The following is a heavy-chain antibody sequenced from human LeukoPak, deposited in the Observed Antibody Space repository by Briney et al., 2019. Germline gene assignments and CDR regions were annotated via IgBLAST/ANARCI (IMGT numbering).Heavy chain of an antibody. Sequence: GGSLRPSCAASGFTFSSYAMHWVRQAPGKGLEWVAVISYDGSNKYYADSVKGRFTLSRDNSKNTLYLHMNSLRVEDTAVYYCARDLRGGALDYYYYYGMDVWGQGTTVTVSS. D-gene: IGHD2-15*01. CDR1: GFTFSSYA. V-gene: IGHV3-30*04. J-gene: IGHJ6*02. CDR2: ISYDGSNK. CDR3: ARDLRGGALDYYYYYGMDV.